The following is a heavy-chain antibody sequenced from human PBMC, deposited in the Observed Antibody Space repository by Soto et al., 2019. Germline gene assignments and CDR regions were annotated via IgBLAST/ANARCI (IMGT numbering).Heavy chain of an antibody. V-gene: IGHV4-4*02. Sequence: LSLTCAVSGGSISSGNWWSWVRQAPGKGLEWIGEIYHSGSTNYNPSLKSRVTISVDKSKNQFSLKLSSVTAADTAVYYCARVSGSYYYGMDVWGQGTTVTVS. D-gene: IGHD1-26*01. J-gene: IGHJ6*02. CDR2: IYHSGST. CDR3: ARVSGSYYYGMDV. CDR1: GGSISSGNW.